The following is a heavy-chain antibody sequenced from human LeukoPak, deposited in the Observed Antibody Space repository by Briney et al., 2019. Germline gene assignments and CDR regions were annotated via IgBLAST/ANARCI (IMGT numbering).Heavy chain of an antibody. Sequence: GGSLRLSCAASGFTFSRYWMSWVRQAPGKGLEWVANIKQDGSEKYYVDSVKGRFTNSRDNAKNSLNLQMNSLRAEDTAVYYCATSSNAPGNHWGQGTLVTVSS. D-gene: IGHD2-2*01. CDR2: IKQDGSEK. V-gene: IGHV3-7*01. CDR3: ATSSNAPGNH. CDR1: GFTFSRYW. J-gene: IGHJ5*02.